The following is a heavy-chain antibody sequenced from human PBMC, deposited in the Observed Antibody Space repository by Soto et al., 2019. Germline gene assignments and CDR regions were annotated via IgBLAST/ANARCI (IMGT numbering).Heavy chain of an antibody. J-gene: IGHJ6*02. Sequence: SETLSLTCTVSGGSISSSSYYWGWIRQPPGKGLEWIGSIYYSGSTYYNPSLKSRVTISVDTSKNQFSLKLSSVTAADTAVYYCARDHSSSPDYYYGMDVWGQGTTVTVSS. CDR3: ARDHSSSPDYYYGMDV. D-gene: IGHD6-6*01. CDR2: IYYSGST. CDR1: GGSISSSSYY. V-gene: IGHV4-39*02.